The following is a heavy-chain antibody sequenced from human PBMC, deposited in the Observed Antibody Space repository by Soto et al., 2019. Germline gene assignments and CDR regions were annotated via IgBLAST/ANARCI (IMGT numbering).Heavy chain of an antibody. CDR3: SHRSDTNGMFYY. CDR1: GFSLSTSGVG. CDR2: IYWDDDK. Sequence: QITLKESGPTLVKPTQTLTLTCTFSGFSLSTSGVGVGWIRQPPGKALEWLALIYWDDDKRYSPSLKSRLTITQDTSKHQVVLTMPNMDPVDTATYYCSHRSDTNGMFYYWGQGTLVTVSS. D-gene: IGHD2-8*01. J-gene: IGHJ4*02. V-gene: IGHV2-5*02.